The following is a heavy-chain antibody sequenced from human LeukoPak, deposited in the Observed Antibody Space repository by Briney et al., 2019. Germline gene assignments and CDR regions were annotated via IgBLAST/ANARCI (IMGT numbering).Heavy chain of an antibody. V-gene: IGHV4-39*07. D-gene: IGHD3-3*01. Sequence: SETLSLTCTVSGGSISTRSYSWGWIRQPPGKGLEWIGRVFYTGSTHYNPSLKSRVTVSADTSKNQFSLKVNSVTVADTAVYYCARINYDFWDGYSYYMGVWGKGTTVTVSS. CDR3: ARINYDFWDGYSYYMGV. CDR1: GGSISTRSYS. CDR2: VFYTGST. J-gene: IGHJ6*03.